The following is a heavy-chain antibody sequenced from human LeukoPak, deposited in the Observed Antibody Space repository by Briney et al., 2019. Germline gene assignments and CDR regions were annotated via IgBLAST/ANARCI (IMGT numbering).Heavy chain of an antibody. CDR3: ARDLGGSNAFDI. CDR1: GGSISGYY. V-gene: IGHV4-59*12. J-gene: IGHJ3*02. D-gene: IGHD3-10*01. CDR2: IYYSGST. Sequence: SETLSLTCTVSGGSISGYYWSWIRQPPGKGLEWIGYIYYSGSTNYNPSLKSRVTISVDTSKNQFSLKLSSVTAADTAVYYCARDLGGSNAFDIWGQGTMVTVSS.